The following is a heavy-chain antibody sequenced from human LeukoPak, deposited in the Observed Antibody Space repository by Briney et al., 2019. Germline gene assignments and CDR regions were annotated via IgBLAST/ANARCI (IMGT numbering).Heavy chain of an antibody. CDR3: ARDLVGGWDDSSGYYYGYFDY. J-gene: IGHJ4*02. Sequence: GKSLRLSCAASGFTFSTYGMHWVRQAPGKGLEWVAVISNDGSHKYYGDSMTGRFTISRDNSKNTLYLQMNSLRAEDTAVYYCARDLVGGWDDSSGYYYGYFDYWGQGALVTVSS. CDR2: ISNDGSHK. V-gene: IGHV3-30*03. D-gene: IGHD3-22*01. CDR1: GFTFSTYG.